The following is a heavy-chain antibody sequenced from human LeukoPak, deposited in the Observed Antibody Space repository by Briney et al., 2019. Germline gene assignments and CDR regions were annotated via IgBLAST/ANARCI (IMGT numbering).Heavy chain of an antibody. V-gene: IGHV1-18*01. CDR1: GGTFSSYA. Sequence: ASVKVSCKASGGTFSSYAISWVRQAPGQGLEWMGWISAYNGNTNYAQKLQGRVTMTTDTSTSTAYMELRSLRSDDTAVYYCARLTSIAAAYYYYYYMDVWGKGTTVTISS. CDR3: ARLTSIAAAYYYYYYMDV. J-gene: IGHJ6*03. CDR2: ISAYNGNT. D-gene: IGHD6-13*01.